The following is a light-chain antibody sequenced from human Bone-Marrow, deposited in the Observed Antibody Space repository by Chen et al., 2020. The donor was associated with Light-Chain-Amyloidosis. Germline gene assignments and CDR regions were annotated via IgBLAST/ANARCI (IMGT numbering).Light chain of an antibody. CDR1: STDVGGDNH. CDR2: EVT. V-gene: IGLV2-14*01. CDR3: SSYTITNTLV. Sequence: QSALTQPASVSGSPGQSITISCTGTSTDVGGDNHVSWYQQHPDKATKLMIYEVTNRPSWVPDRFSGSKSDNTASLSISGLQTEEEADYFCSSYTITNTLVFGSGTRVTVL. J-gene: IGLJ1*01.